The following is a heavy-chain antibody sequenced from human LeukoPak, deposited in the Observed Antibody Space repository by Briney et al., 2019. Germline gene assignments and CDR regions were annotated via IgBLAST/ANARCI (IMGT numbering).Heavy chain of an antibody. CDR2: IYYSGNT. Sequence: SETLSLTCTVSGGSISSSSYYWGWIRQPPGKGLEWIGSIYYSGNTYYNPYNPSLTSRVTMSVDTSKNQFSLKLDSVTEIDTAMYYCARNQAVAANRGAFDIWGQGTMVTVSS. J-gene: IGHJ3*02. V-gene: IGHV4-39*07. CDR1: GGSISSSSYY. D-gene: IGHD6-19*01. CDR3: ARNQAVAANRGAFDI.